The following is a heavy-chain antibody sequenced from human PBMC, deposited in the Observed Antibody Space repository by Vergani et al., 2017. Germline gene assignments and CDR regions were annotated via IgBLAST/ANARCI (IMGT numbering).Heavy chain of an antibody. CDR1: GGSFSGYY. D-gene: IGHD3-10*01. CDR2: IYYSGST. V-gene: IGHV4-34*11. Sequence: QVQLQQWGAGLLKPSETLSLTCAVYGGSFSGYYWSWIRQPPGKGLEWIGYIYYSGSTNYNPSLKSRVTISVDTSKKQFSLKLSSVTAADTAVYYCARGSGSGYGAFDIWGQGTMVTVSS. CDR3: ARGSGSGYGAFDI. J-gene: IGHJ3*02.